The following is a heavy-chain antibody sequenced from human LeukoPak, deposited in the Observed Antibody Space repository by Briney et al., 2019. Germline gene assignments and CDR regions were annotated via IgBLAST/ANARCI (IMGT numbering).Heavy chain of an antibody. V-gene: IGHV4-4*02. D-gene: IGHD6-19*01. CDR2: IYHSGST. CDR3: ARSIAVAAHNWFDP. CDR1: GGSISSSNW. Sequence: SGTLSLTCAVSGGSISSSNWWSWVRQPPGKGLEWTGEIYHSGSTNYNPSLKSRVTISVDTSKNQFSLKLSSVTAADTAVYYCARSIAVAAHNWFDPWGQGILVTVYS. J-gene: IGHJ5*02.